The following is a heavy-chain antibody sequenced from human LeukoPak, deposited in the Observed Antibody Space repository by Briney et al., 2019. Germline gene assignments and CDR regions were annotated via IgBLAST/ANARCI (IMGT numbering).Heavy chain of an antibody. D-gene: IGHD2-8*01. CDR2: INHGGTEN. CDR1: GFTFDTYW. V-gene: IGHV3-7*01. Sequence: GGSLRLSCVASGFTFDTYWRNWVRQAPGKGLEWVASINHGGTENYYLDSVKGRLTISRDNAKNSLYLQMNSLRAEDTAVYYCARGDGGETTNGGYYFNYWGQGTLVTVSS. CDR3: ARGDGGETTNGGYYFNY. J-gene: IGHJ4*02.